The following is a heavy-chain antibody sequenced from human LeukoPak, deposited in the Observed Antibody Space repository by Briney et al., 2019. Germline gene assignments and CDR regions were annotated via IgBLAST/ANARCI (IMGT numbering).Heavy chain of an antibody. J-gene: IGHJ4*02. CDR1: GGSISSGDYY. V-gene: IGHV4-30-4*01. CDR2: IYYSGST. Sequence: SETLSLTCAVSGGSISSGDYYWSWIRQPPGKGLEWIGYIYYSGSTCYNPSLKSRVTISVDTSKNQFSLKLSSVTAADTAVYYCARATLSSGYYQDLDYWGQGTLVTVSS. D-gene: IGHD3-22*01. CDR3: ARATLSSGYYQDLDY.